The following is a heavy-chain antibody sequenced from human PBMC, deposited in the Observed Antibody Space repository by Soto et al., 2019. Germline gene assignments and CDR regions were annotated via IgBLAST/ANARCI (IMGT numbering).Heavy chain of an antibody. CDR2: IYHSGST. CDR1: GGSISSGGYS. J-gene: IGHJ4*02. CDR3: ARGGYSGYDYGTFDY. Sequence: PSETLSLTCAVSGGSISSGGYSWSWIRQPPGKGLEWIGYIYHSGSTYYNPSLKSRVTISVDRSKNQFSLKLSSVTAADTAVYYCARGGYSGYDYGTFDYWGQGTLVTVSS. D-gene: IGHD5-12*01. V-gene: IGHV4-30-2*01.